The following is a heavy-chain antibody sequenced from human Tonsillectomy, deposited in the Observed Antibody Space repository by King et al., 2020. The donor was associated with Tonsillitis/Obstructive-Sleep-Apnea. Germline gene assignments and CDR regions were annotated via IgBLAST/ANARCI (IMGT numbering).Heavy chain of an antibody. V-gene: IGHV4-59*01. CDR2: IYYSGST. Sequence: VQLQESGPGLVKPSETLSLTCTVSGGSISSYYWSWIRQPPGKGLEWLGYIYYSGSTNYNPSLKSRVTISVDTSKNQFSLKLSSVTAADTAVYYCARDQAPYYYDSSGYGYGMDVWGQGTTVTVSS. D-gene: IGHD3-22*01. CDR1: GGSISSYY. J-gene: IGHJ6*02. CDR3: ARDQAPYYYDSSGYGYGMDV.